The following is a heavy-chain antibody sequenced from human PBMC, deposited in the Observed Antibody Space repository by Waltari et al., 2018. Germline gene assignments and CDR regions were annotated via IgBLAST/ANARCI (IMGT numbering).Heavy chain of an antibody. Sequence: EVQLVESGGGLVQPGGSLRLSCAASGPCFNKSGMHWVCQGPGKGLVWVSRSNGEESTTNYADSVKGRFTSSRDNAKNTLYLQMNSLRAEDTAVYYCAAPHSTSWYVSDYWGQGALVTVSS. CDR2: SNGEESTT. V-gene: IGHV3-74*01. D-gene: IGHD2-2*01. CDR3: AAPHSTSWYVSDY. CDR1: GPCFNKSG. J-gene: IGHJ4*02.